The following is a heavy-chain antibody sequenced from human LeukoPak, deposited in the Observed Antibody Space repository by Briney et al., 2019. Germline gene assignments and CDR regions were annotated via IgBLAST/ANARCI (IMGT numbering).Heavy chain of an antibody. D-gene: IGHD3-10*01. CDR3: ARGTTMVRVLDY. J-gene: IGHJ4*02. CDR2: ISWNSGSI. V-gene: IGHV3-9*01. Sequence: GGSLRLSCAASGFTFDDYAMHWVRQAPGKGLEWVSGISWNSGSIGYADSVKGRFTISRDNSKNTLYLQMNSLRAEDTAVYYCARGTTMVRVLDYWGQGTLVTVSS. CDR1: GFTFDDYA.